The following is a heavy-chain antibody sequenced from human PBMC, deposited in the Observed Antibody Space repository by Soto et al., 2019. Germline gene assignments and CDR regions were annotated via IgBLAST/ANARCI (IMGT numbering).Heavy chain of an antibody. D-gene: IGHD1-26*01. J-gene: IGHJ6*02. CDR3: ARDAKVGATSGGYYYYGMDV. Sequence: LSLTCTVSGGSISSYYWSWIRQPPGKGLEWIGYIYYSGSTNYNPSLKSRVTISVDTSKNQFSLKLSSVTAADTAVYYCARDAKVGATSGGYYYYGMDVWGQGTTVTVSS. V-gene: IGHV4-59*01. CDR1: GGSISSYY. CDR2: IYYSGST.